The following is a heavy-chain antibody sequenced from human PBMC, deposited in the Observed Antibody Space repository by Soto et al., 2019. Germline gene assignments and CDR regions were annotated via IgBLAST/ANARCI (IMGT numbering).Heavy chain of an antibody. V-gene: IGHV1-69*13. CDR3: ARDPHTHWNRRKDAFAI. CDR1: GGTFSSYA. D-gene: IGHD1-1*01. CDR2: IIPIFGTA. J-gene: IGHJ3*02. Sequence: ASVKVSCKASGGTFSSYAISWVRQAPGQGLEWMGGIIPIFGTANYAQKFQGRVTITADESTSTAYMELSSLRSEDTAVYYCARDPHTHWNRRKDAFAISGTGTMVT.